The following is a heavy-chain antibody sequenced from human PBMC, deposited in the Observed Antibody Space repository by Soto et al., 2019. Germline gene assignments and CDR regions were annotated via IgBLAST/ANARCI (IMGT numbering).Heavy chain of an antibody. V-gene: IGHV1-3*01. CDR1: GYTFTSYA. Sequence: ASVKVSCKASGYTFTSYAMHWVRQAPGQRLEWMGWINAGNCNTKYSQKFQGRVTITRDTSASTAYMELSSLRSEDTAVYYCASSRITMVPYGMDVWGQGTTVTVSS. CDR2: INAGNCNT. CDR3: ASSRITMVPYGMDV. D-gene: IGHD3-10*01. J-gene: IGHJ6*02.